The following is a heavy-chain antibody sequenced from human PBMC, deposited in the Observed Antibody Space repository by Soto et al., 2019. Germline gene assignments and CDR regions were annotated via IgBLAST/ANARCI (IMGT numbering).Heavy chain of an antibody. V-gene: IGHV3-33*01. J-gene: IGHJ4*02. CDR3: ATRPDRPYYFDY. CDR1: GFTFSSYG. D-gene: IGHD6-6*01. CDR2: IWYDGSNK. Sequence: GESLKISCAASGFTFSSYGMHWVRQAPGKGLEWVAVIWYDGSNKYYADSVKGRFTISRDNSKNTLYLQMNSLRAEDMAVYYCATRPDRPYYFDYWGQGTLVTVSS.